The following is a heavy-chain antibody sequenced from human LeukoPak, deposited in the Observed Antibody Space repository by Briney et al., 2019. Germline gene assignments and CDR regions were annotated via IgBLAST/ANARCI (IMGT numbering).Heavy chain of an antibody. CDR1: GFTFSSYS. D-gene: IGHD5-18*01. J-gene: IGHJ5*02. V-gene: IGHV3-48*04. CDR2: ISSSSSTI. CDR3: ARDSVDTAMVTPRTPFDP. Sequence: GGSLRLSCAASGFTFSSYSMNWVRQAPGKGLEWVSYISSSSSTIYYADSVKGRFTISRDNAKNSLYLQMNSLRAEDTAVYYCARDSVDTAMVTPRTPFDPWGQGTLVTVSS.